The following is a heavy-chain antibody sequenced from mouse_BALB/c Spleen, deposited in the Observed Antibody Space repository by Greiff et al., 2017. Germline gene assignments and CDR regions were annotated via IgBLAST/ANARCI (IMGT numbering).Heavy chain of an antibody. CDR1: GYSITSGYY. D-gene: IGHD2-3*01. Sequence: EVQLQQSGPGLVKPSQSLSLTCSVTGYSITSGYYWNWIRQFPGNQLEWMGYISYDGSNNYNPSLKNRISITRDTSKNQFFLKLNSVTTEDTATYYCARAVYDGYGDWYFDVWGAGTTVTVSS. CDR2: ISYDGSN. CDR3: ARAVYDGYGDWYFDV. V-gene: IGHV3-6*02. J-gene: IGHJ1*01.